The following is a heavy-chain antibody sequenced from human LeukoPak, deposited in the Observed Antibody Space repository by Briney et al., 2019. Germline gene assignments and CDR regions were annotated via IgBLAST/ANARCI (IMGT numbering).Heavy chain of an antibody. CDR2: IYSGGST. V-gene: IGHV3-53*01. CDR3: ARGNFPIDY. J-gene: IGHJ4*02. D-gene: IGHD1-1*01. Sequence: HPGGSLRLSCEGSAFIFSGHWMNWVRQTPGKGLEWVSVIYSGGSTYYADSVKGRFTISRDNSKNTLYLQMNSLRAEDTAVYYCARGNFPIDYWGQGTLVTVSS. CDR1: AFIFSGHW.